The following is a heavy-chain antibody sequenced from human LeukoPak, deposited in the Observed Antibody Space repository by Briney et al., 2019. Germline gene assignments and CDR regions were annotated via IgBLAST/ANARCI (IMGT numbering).Heavy chain of an antibody. CDR3: ASLRERSYYARGFDY. Sequence: SETLSLTCTVSGDSISSYYWSWIRQPAGKGLEWIGRIYASGSTNYNPSLKSRVTMSVDTSKNLFSLKLSSVTAANTAVYYCASLRERSYYARGFDYWGQGTLVTVSS. J-gene: IGHJ4*02. V-gene: IGHV4-4*07. CDR1: GDSISSYY. CDR2: IYASGST. D-gene: IGHD1-26*01.